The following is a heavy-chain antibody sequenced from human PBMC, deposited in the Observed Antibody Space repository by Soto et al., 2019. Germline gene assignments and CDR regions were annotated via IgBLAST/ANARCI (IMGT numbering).Heavy chain of an antibody. CDR2: IYYSGST. D-gene: IGHD3-3*01. V-gene: IGHV4-39*01. CDR3: ASGNYDFWSGYWYYFDY. J-gene: IGHJ4*02. Sequence: QLQLQESGPGLVKPSETLSLTCTVSGGSISSSSYYWGWIRQPPGKGLEWIGSIYYSGSTYYNPSLKSRVTISVDTSKNQFSLKLSSVTAADTAVYYCASGNYDFWSGYWYYFDYWGQGTLVTVSS. CDR1: GGSISSSSYY.